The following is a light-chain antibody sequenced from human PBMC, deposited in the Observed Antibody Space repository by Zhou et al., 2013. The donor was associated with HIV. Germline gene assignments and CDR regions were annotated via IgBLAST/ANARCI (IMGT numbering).Light chain of an antibody. V-gene: IGKV3-20*01. CDR2: GAS. J-gene: IGKJ4*01. CDR3: QHYGNSPLT. Sequence: EIVLTQSPGTLSLSPGERATLSCRASPSLSSSYLAWYQQKPGQAPRLLIYGASSRATGIPDRFSGSGSGTDFTLTISRLEPEDFAVYYCQHYGNSPLTFGGGTKVEIK. CDR1: PSLSSSY.